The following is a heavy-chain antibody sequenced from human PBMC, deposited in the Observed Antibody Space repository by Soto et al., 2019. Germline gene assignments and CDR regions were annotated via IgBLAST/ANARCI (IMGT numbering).Heavy chain of an antibody. CDR1: GGTFSTYV. CDR3: ARTDYSNYEVWFDP. J-gene: IGHJ5*02. D-gene: IGHD4-4*01. V-gene: IGHV1-69*06. Sequence: QVQLVQSGAEVRKPGSSVKVSCMASGGTFSTYVISWVRQAPGQGLEWMGAIIPLSGTPNYAQKFQGKVTITADTSTSSAFMELRSLRSEDTAIYYCARTDYSNYEVWFDPWGQGTPVTVSS. CDR2: IIPLSGTP.